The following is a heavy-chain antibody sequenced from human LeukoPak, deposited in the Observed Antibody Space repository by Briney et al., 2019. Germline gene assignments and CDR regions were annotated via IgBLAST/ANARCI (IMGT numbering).Heavy chain of an antibody. Sequence: PGGSLRLSCTVSGFTVSSNSMSWVRQAPGKGLEWVSVIYSGGSTYYADSVKGRITISRDNSKNTLYLQMNSLRAEDTAVYYCARAYGGYYFDQWGQGTLVTVSS. V-gene: IGHV3-53*01. CDR1: GFTVSSNS. CDR2: IYSGGST. D-gene: IGHD4/OR15-4a*01. J-gene: IGHJ4*02. CDR3: ARAYGGYYFDQ.